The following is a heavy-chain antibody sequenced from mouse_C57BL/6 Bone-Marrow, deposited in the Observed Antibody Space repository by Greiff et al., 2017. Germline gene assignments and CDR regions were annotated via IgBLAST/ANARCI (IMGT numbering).Heavy chain of an antibody. J-gene: IGHJ1*03. CDR3: ARAEYNNDWDFDD. CDR2: IYPGSGST. D-gene: IGHD1-3*01. CDR1: GYTFTSYW. Sequence: QVQLQQPGAELVKPGASVKMSCTASGYTFTSYWMPWVKQRPGQGLEWIGDIYPGSGSTNYNEKFKSKATLTVDTSSSTAYMQLSSLTSEDSAVYYCARAEYNNDWDFDDWGKGTTVTVSA. V-gene: IGHV1-55*01.